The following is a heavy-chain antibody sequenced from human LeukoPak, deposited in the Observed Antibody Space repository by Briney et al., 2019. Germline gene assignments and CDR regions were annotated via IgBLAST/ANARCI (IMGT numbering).Heavy chain of an antibody. CDR3: ARWPPVVTPYAFDI. CDR2: ISSRSTTT. J-gene: IGHJ3*02. D-gene: IGHD4-23*01. Sequence: PGGSLRLSCEASGFPFSSHSMTWVRQAPGKGLECVSYISSRSTTTHYADSVKGRFTISRDNAKNSLYLQMNSLRAEDTAVYYCARWPPVVTPYAFDIWGQGTMVTVSS. V-gene: IGHV3-48*04. CDR1: GFPFSSHS.